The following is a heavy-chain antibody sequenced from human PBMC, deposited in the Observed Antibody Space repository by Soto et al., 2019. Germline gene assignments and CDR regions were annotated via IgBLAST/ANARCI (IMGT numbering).Heavy chain of an antibody. J-gene: IGHJ4*02. CDR1: GFTCSSYS. CDR2: ISSSSSTI. CDR3: ARDLVESGTTVWDY. V-gene: IGHV3-48*02. D-gene: IGHD1-7*01. Sequence: GGSLRLSCAASGFTCSSYSMNWVRQAPGKGLEWVSYISSSSSTIYYADSVKGRFTISRDNAKNSLYLQMNSLRDEDTAVYYCARDLVESGTTVWDYWGQGTLVTVSS.